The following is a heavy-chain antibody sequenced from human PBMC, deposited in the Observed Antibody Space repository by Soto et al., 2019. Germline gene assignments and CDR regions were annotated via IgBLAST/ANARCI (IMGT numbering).Heavy chain of an antibody. V-gene: IGHV3-74*01. J-gene: IGHJ6*02. D-gene: IGHD3-10*01. CDR1: GFTFSSYW. CDR3: ARDQRRQYYGSGSGYYGMDV. Sequence: QPGGSLRLSCAASGFTFSSYWMHWVRQAPGKGLVWVSRINSDGSSTSYADSVKGRFTISRDNAKNTLYLQMNSLRAEDTAVYYCARDQRRQYYGSGSGYYGMDVWGQGTTVTVSS. CDR2: INSDGSST.